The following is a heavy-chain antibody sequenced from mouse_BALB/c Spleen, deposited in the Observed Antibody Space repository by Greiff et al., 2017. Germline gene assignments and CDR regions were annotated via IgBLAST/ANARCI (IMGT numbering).Heavy chain of an antibody. CDR3: ARWAGPYAMDY. D-gene: IGHD3-3*01. CDR2: IYPGNVNT. CDR1: GYTFTSYY. Sequence: VQRVESGPELVKPGASVRISCKASGYTFTSYYIHWVKQRPGQGLEWIGWIYPGNVNTKYNEKFKGKATLTADKSSSTAYMQLSSLTSEDSAVYFCARWAGPYAMDYWGQGTSVTVSS. J-gene: IGHJ4*01. V-gene: IGHV1S56*01.